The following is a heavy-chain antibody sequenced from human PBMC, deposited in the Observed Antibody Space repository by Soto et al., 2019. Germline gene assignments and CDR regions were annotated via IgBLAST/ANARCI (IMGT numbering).Heavy chain of an antibody. J-gene: IGHJ4*02. D-gene: IGHD2-2*01. CDR1: GFTFSNYA. V-gene: IGHV3-30-3*01. CDR2: ISYDGSNK. CDR3: GRCTSTSCHLGSDY. Sequence: QVQLVESGGGVVQPGRSLRLSCAASGFTFSNYAMNWVRQAPGKGLEWVALISYDGSNKYYADSVKGPFTISRDSSKNTLYLQMNSLRAADTAVYYCGRCTSTSCHLGSDYWGQGTLVTVSS.